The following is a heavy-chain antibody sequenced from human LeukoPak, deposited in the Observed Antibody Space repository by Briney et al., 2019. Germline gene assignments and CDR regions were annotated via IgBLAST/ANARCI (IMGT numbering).Heavy chain of an antibody. J-gene: IGHJ3*02. CDR2: ISSSGSTI. Sequence: QAGGSLRLSCAASGFTFSSYAMSWVRQAPGKGLEWVSYISSSGSTIYYADSVKGRFTISRDNAKNSLYLQMNSLRAEDTAVYYCARHLRDDILTADAFDIWGQGTMVTVSS. D-gene: IGHD3-9*01. CDR1: GFTFSSYA. CDR3: ARHLRDDILTADAFDI. V-gene: IGHV3-48*04.